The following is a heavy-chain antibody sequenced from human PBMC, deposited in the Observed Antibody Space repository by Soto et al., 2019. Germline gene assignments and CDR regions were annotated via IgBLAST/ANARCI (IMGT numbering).Heavy chain of an antibody. CDR1: GGSISSYY. J-gene: IGHJ4*02. CDR2: IYYSGST. CDR3: AIGSLGWLQFDY. D-gene: IGHD5-12*01. V-gene: IGHV4-59*01. Sequence: SETLSLTCTVSGGSISSYYWSWIRQPPGKGLEWIGYIYYSGSTNYNPSLKSRVTISVDTSKNQFSLKLSSVTAADTAVYYCAIGSLGWLQFDYWGQGTLVTVSS.